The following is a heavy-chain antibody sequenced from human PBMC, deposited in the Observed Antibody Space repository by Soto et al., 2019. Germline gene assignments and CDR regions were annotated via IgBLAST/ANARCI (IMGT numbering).Heavy chain of an antibody. D-gene: IGHD5-12*01. CDR2: IKHDGRDK. V-gene: IGHV3-7*04. Sequence: VQLVESGGGLVQPGGSLRLSCAASGFTFSDFWMTWVRQAPGKGLEWVAVIKHDGRDKHYVDSVKGRFTISRDNAKNSLYLQMDNLRAEDTAVYYCARDSGWLQLGYWGQGILVTVSS. CDR3: ARDSGWLQLGY. J-gene: IGHJ4*02. CDR1: GFTFSDFW.